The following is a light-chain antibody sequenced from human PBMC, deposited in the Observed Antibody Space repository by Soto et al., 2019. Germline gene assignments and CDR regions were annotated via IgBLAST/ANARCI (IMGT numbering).Light chain of an antibody. J-gene: IGLJ1*01. CDR1: SSDVGGSNG. CDR3: SSNTSTTTYV. Sequence: SALTQPPSVSGSPGQSVAISCTGTSSDVGGSNGVSWYQQPPGTAPKLIIYDVSTRPSGVPDRFSGSKSGNTASLIISGLQPEDEGDSSCSSNTSTTTYVFATGTKVTVL. CDR2: DVS. V-gene: IGLV2-18*02.